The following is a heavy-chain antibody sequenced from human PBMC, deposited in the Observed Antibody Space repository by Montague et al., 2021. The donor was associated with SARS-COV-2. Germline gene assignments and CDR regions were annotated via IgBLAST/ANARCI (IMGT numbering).Heavy chain of an antibody. J-gene: IGHJ6*02. Sequence: SETLSLTCAVYGESFSGYYWSWIRQPPGKGLEWIGEINHSGSTNXNPSLKSRVIISVDTSKNQFSLKLRSVTAADTAVYYCARRGYSYYYYGMDVWGLGTTVTVSS. CDR2: INHSGST. CDR3: ARRGYSYYYYGMDV. D-gene: IGHD5-24*01. V-gene: IGHV4-34*01. CDR1: GESFSGYY.